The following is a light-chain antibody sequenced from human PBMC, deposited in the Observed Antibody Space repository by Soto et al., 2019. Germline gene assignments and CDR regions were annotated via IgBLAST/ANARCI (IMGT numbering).Light chain of an antibody. Sequence: ESVLAESPATLSFSPGERATLCCRASRGVSANYLAWYQQKPGQAPTLLIYGASIRAAGIPDRFSGSGSGTDFTLTIRRLEPDDFAVYYCQQYGSSPRTFGQGTKVDI. CDR1: RGVSANY. CDR3: QQYGSSPRT. J-gene: IGKJ1*01. V-gene: IGKV3-20*01. CDR2: GAS.